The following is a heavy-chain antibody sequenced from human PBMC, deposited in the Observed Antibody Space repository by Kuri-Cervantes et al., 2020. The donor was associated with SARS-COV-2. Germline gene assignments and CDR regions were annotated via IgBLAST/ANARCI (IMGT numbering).Heavy chain of an antibody. CDR2: INHSGST. Sequence: SETLSLTCAVYGGSFSGYYWSWIRQPPGKGLEWIGEINHSGSTNYNPSLKSRVTISVDTSKNQFSLKLSSVTAADTAVHYCARAYYYDFWSGYGAFDYWGQGTLVTVSS. J-gene: IGHJ4*02. D-gene: IGHD3-3*01. V-gene: IGHV4-34*01. CDR1: GGSFSGYY. CDR3: ARAYYYDFWSGYGAFDY.